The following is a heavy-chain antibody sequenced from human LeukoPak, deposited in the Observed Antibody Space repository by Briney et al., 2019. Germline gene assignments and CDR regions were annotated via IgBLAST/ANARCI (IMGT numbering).Heavy chain of an antibody. CDR1: GDSISSGSYY. CDR2: IYTSGST. Sequence: SQTLSLTCTVSGDSISSGSYYWNWIRQPAGKGLEWIGRIYTSGSTNYNPSLKSRVTISVDTSKNQFSLKLSSVTAADTAVYYCASYYSGFDPWGQGTLVTVSS. J-gene: IGHJ5*02. CDR3: ASYYSGFDP. V-gene: IGHV4-61*02. D-gene: IGHD3-10*01.